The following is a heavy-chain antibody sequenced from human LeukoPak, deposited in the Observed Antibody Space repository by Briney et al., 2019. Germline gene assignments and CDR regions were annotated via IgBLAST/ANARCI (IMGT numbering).Heavy chain of an antibody. V-gene: IGHV4-39*07. CDR3: ASSGGLYGRSLFDN. Sequence: KASETLSLTCNVSGYSITRSTYYWAWIRQTPGKTLEYVGSFYKSGNKYYNPSVKSRVTISVDPSKNQFSLHLTSVAEADCVLYYCASSGGLYGRSLFDNWGQGSLVTVSS. CDR1: GYSITRSTYY. J-gene: IGHJ4*02. D-gene: IGHD2-15*01. CDR2: FYKSGNK.